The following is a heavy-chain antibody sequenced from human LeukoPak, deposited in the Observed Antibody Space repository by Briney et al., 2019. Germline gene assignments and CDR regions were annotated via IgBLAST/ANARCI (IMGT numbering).Heavy chain of an antibody. CDR2: ISAYNGNT. V-gene: IGHV1-18*01. Sequence: ASVKVSCKASGYTFTSYGISWVRQAPGQGLEWMGWISAYNGNTNCAQKLQGRVTMTTDTSTSTAYMELSRLRSDDTAVYYCARARPYDSSGYYTVWGQGTLVTVSS. CDR3: ARARPYDSSGYYTV. J-gene: IGHJ4*02. D-gene: IGHD3-22*01. CDR1: GYTFTSYG.